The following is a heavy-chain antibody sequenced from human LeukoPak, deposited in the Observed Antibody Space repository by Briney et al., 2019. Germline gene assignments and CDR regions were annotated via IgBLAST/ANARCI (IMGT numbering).Heavy chain of an antibody. Sequence: SQTLSLTCDISGDSVSSNSAAWNWIRQSPSRGLEWLGRTYYRSKWYTDYAVSVKSRISINPDTSQNQFSLQLNSVTPEDTAVYYCARDQRQWLENYYYGMDVWGQGTTVTVSS. CDR3: ARDQRQWLENYYYGMDV. CDR1: GDSVSSNSAA. D-gene: IGHD6-19*01. CDR2: TYYRSKWYT. J-gene: IGHJ6*02. V-gene: IGHV6-1*01.